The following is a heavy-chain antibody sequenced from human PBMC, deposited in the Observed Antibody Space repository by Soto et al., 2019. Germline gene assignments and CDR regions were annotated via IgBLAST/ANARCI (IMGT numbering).Heavy chain of an antibody. J-gene: IGHJ6*02. V-gene: IGHV1-69*13. CDR1: GGTFSSYA. CDR3: ARSEDGITIFGVVAYPHLRETYGMDV. CDR2: IIPIFGTA. Sequence: GASVKVSCKASGGTFSSYAISWVRQAPGQGLEWMGGIIPIFGTANYAQKFQGRVTITADESTSTAYMELSSLRSEDTAVYYCARSEDGITIFGVVAYPHLRETYGMDVWGQGTTVTVSS. D-gene: IGHD3-3*01.